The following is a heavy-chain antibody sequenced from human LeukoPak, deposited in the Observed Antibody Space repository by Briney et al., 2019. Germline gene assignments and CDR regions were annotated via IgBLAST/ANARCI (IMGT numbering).Heavy chain of an antibody. Sequence: ASVKVSCKASGGTFSSYAISWVRQAPGQGLEWMGGIIPIFGTANYAQKFQGRVTITADESASTAYMELSSLRSEDTAVYYCAREDTAMLDYWGQGTLVTVSS. V-gene: IGHV1-69*13. CDR3: AREDTAMLDY. CDR2: IIPIFGTA. J-gene: IGHJ4*02. CDR1: GGTFSSYA. D-gene: IGHD5-18*01.